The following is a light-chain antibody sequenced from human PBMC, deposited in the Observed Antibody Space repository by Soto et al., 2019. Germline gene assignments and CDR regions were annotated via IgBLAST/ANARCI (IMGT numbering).Light chain of an antibody. CDR3: HQYGTTLWT. Sequence: EIVLTQSPGTLSLSPGERATLSCRASQTVSSRYLAWYQQKPGQAPRLLVYATSSRAAGIPDRFSGSGSRTDFTVTISRQEPEDFAGYHCHQYGTTLWTFGQGTKVEIK. CDR2: ATS. V-gene: IGKV3-20*01. J-gene: IGKJ1*01. CDR1: QTVSSRY.